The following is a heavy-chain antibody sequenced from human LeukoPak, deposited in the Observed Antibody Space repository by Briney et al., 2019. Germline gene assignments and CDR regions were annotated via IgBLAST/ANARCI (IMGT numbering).Heavy chain of an antibody. V-gene: IGHV1-69*05. D-gene: IGHD1-7*01. CDR2: IIPIFGTA. J-gene: IGHJ4*02. CDR3: ARGRGITGTTFYFDY. Sequence: SVKVSCKASGGTFSSYAISWVRQAPGQGLEWMGGIIPIFGTANYAQKFQGRVTITTDESTSTAYMELSSLRSEDTAVYYCARGRGITGTTFYFDYWGQGTLVTVSS. CDR1: GGTFSSYA.